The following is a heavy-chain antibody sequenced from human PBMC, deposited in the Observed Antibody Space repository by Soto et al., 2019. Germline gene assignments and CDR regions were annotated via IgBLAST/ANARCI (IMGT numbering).Heavy chain of an antibody. V-gene: IGHV3-23*01. CDR1: GFTYSKHA. D-gene: IGHD2-21*02. CDR2: ISGNGGRT. CDR3: AKAYCGGVCYSLTDAFDL. J-gene: IGHJ3*01. Sequence: PGGSLRLSCAASGFTYSKHAMNWVRQAPGKGLEWVATISGNGGRTYYADSVKGRFIISRDNSRNLVHLQMNSLRVGDTAVYYCAKAYCGGVCYSLTDAFDLWGQGTLVTVSS.